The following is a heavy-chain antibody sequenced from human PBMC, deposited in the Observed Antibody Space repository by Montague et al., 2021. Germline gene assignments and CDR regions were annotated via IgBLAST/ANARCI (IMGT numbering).Heavy chain of an antibody. CDR3: ARHGDDEWQQMAF. D-gene: IGHD6-13*01. Sequence: SETLSLTCAVSGDFISSYTWWSWVRQPPGRGLEWIGEIFHSGSANYNPSLRSRITISVDKSKNEFSLHLNSVTPADTAVYYCARHGDDEWQQMAFWGQGTLVAASS. J-gene: IGHJ4*02. V-gene: IGHV4-4*02. CDR2: IFHSGSA. CDR1: GDFISSYTW.